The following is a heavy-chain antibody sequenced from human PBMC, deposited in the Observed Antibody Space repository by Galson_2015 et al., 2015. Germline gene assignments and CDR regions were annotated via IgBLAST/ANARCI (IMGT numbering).Heavy chain of an antibody. CDR3: ARDVRNNDYDFWNGYGGVLDY. CDR1: GGSVNSGSYY. Sequence: SETLSLTCTVSGGSVNSGSYYWSWIRQPPGKGLEWIGYIYYTGSTNYNPSLKSRATISVDTSKNQFSLKLSSVTAADTAVYYCARDVRNNDYDFWNGYGGVLDYWGQGALVTVSS. V-gene: IGHV4-61*01. CDR2: IYYTGST. J-gene: IGHJ4*02. D-gene: IGHD3-3*01.